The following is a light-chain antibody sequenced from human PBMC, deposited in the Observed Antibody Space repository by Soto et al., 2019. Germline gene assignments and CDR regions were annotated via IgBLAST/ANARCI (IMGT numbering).Light chain of an antibody. J-gene: IGLJ1*01. Sequence: SALTQPASASRTPGRRVTITYSGGSSNIGTNAVNWYQQLPGTAPKLLIYNNNQRPSGVPDRFSGSKSGTSASLAISGLQSEDEADYYCAAWDDSLNGYVFGTGTKVTVL. CDR2: NNN. CDR1: SSNIGTNA. V-gene: IGLV1-44*01. CDR3: AAWDDSLNGYV.